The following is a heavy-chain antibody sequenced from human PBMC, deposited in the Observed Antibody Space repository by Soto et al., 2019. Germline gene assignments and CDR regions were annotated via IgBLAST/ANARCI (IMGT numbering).Heavy chain of an antibody. CDR1: GFTFKNYG. CDR2: TTGSGANK. V-gene: IGHV3-23*01. Sequence: EVNLLESGGGLVQPGESLRISCVGSGFTFKNYGMTWVRQAPGKGLEWVSGTTGSGANKHYADSVRGRFTISRDNSKKTLYLEMKSLRVEDTAVYYCAKDGDFGEDVPAEYFEHWGQGTLVTVSS. D-gene: IGHD4-17*01. J-gene: IGHJ1*01. CDR3: AKDGDFGEDVPAEYFEH.